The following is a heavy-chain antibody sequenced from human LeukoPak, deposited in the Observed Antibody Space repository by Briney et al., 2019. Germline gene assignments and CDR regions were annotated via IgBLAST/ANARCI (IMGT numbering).Heavy chain of an antibody. V-gene: IGHV3-21*01. Sequence: GGSLRLSCAASGFSLRDYSMDWVCQAPGKGLEWVSSISSSSRYTFYVDSVKGRFTISRDNAKNSLYLQMNSLRVEDTAVYYCARDEARGYDFRPQDHWGQGTLVSVSS. D-gene: IGHD3-3*01. CDR1: GFSLRDYS. CDR3: ARDEARGYDFRPQDH. J-gene: IGHJ4*02. CDR2: ISSSSRYT.